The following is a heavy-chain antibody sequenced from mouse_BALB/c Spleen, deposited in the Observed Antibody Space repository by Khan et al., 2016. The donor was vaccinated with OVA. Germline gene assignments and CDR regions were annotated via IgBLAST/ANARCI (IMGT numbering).Heavy chain of an antibody. CDR2: INPSTDYT. J-gene: IGHJ3*01. Sequence: QMQLEESGAELAKPGASVKMSCKASGYTFTSYWMHWVKQRPGQGLEWIGYINPSTDYTEYNQKFKDKATLTVDKSSSTAYMQLTSLTSEDSAVYYCVNHGSSSAWFTYWGQGTLVTVSA. V-gene: IGHV1-7*01. CDR3: VNHGSSSAWFTY. CDR1: GYTFTSYW. D-gene: IGHD1-1*01.